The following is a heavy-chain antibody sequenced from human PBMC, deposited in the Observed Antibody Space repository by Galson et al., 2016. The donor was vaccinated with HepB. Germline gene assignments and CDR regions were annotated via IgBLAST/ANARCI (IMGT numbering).Heavy chain of an antibody. CDR2: IGGSGYNT. V-gene: IGHV3-23*01. D-gene: IGHD3-16*02. J-gene: IGHJ4*02. CDR1: GFTVSSNH. CDR3: AKAPGYRWNDFDS. Sequence: SLRLSCAASGFTVSSNHMSWVRQAPGKGLEWVSAIGGSGYNTYYADSVRGRFTLSRDNSKNTLYLQMKRLRAEDTAFYYCAKAPGYRWNDFDSWGQGTLVTVSS.